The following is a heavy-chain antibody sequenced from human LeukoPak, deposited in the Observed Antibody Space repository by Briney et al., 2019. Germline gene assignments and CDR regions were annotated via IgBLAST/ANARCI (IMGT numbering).Heavy chain of an antibody. Sequence: ASVKVSCKASGYTFTSYGISWVRQAPGQGLEWMGWISAYNGNTNYAQKLQGRVTITADESTSTAYMELSSLRSEDTAVYYCARDTAVAGHDLGGMDVWGQGTTVTVSS. CDR3: ARDTAVAGHDLGGMDV. CDR2: ISAYNGNT. J-gene: IGHJ6*02. V-gene: IGHV1-18*01. D-gene: IGHD6-19*01. CDR1: GYTFTSYG.